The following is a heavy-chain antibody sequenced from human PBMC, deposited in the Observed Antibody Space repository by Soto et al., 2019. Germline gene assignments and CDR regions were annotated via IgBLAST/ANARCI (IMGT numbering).Heavy chain of an antibody. Sequence: LRLSCEASGFTFNDYSMDWVRQAPEKGLEWVSXISXXGXYXYXAXXVXXXFDISRDNANNVMYLQMDTMRAEDTAVYYCVRAGHVFDVHYYGMDLWGQGTTVTVS. V-gene: IGHV3-21*01. J-gene: IGHJ6*02. CDR3: VRAGHVFDVHYYGMDL. CDR1: GFTFNDYS. CDR2: ISXXGXYX. D-gene: IGHD3-10*01.